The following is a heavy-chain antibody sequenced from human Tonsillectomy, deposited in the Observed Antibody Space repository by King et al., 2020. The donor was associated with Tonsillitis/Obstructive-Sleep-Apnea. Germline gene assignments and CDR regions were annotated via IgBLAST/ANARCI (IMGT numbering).Heavy chain of an antibody. CDR1: GFSFNSHG. CDR3: AKASGYTSGWYDY. Sequence: QLVESGGGVVQPGRSLRLSCAASGFSFNSHGMHWVRQAPGKGLEWVALISYDGNKKYYGDSVKGRFTISRDSSKNTMYLQMNSLRTEDTAIYYCAKASGYTSGWYDYWGQGSLVTVSS. J-gene: IGHJ4*02. V-gene: IGHV3-30*18. D-gene: IGHD6-19*01. CDR2: ISYDGNKK.